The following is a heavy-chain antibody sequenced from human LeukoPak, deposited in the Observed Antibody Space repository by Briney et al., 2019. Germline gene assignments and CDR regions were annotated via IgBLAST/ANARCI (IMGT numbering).Heavy chain of an antibody. J-gene: IGHJ6*02. CDR3: AKDLSRVVVPAAITYYYGMDV. V-gene: IGHV3-23*01. D-gene: IGHD2-2*01. CDR2: ISGCGGST. Sequence: PGGSLRLSCAASGFTFSSYAMSWVRQAPGKGLEWVSAISGCGGSTYYADSVKGRFTISRDNSKNTLYLQMNSLRAEDTSVYYCAKDLSRVVVPAAITYYYGMDVWGQGTTVTVSS. CDR1: GFTFSSYA.